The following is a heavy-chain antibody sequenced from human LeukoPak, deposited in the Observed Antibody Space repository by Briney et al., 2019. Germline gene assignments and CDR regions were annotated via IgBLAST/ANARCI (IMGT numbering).Heavy chain of an antibody. CDR3: ARGVLYWFDP. Sequence: KPSETLSLTCAVYGGSFSGYYWSWIRQPPGKGLEWIGEINHSGSTNYNPSLKSRVTISVDTSKNQFSLKLSSVTAADTAVYYCARGVLYWFDPWGQGTLVTVSS. CDR1: GGSFSGYY. D-gene: IGHD2-15*01. J-gene: IGHJ5*02. CDR2: INHSGST. V-gene: IGHV4-34*01.